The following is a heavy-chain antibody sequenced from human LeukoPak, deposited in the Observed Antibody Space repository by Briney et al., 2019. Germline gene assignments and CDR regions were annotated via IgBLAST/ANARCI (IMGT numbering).Heavy chain of an antibody. CDR3: AKDGTKRQLGYCSSTSCLNGHFDY. CDR1: GFTFSSYA. J-gene: IGHJ4*02. D-gene: IGHD2-2*01. V-gene: IGHV3-23*01. CDR2: ISGSGGST. Sequence: GSLRLSCAASGFTFSSYAMSWVRQAPGKGLEWVSAISGSGGSTYYADSVKGRFTISRDNSKNTLYLQMNSLRAEDTAVYYCAKDGTKRQLGYCSSTSCLNGHFDYWGQGTLVTVSS.